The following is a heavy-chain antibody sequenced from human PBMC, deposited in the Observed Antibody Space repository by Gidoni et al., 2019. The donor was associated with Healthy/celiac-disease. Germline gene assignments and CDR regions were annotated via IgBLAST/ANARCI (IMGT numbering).Heavy chain of an antibody. D-gene: IGHD6-19*01. V-gene: IGHV4-39*01. CDR1: GGPISCSSYY. J-gene: IGHJ5*02. Sequence: QLQLQESGPGLVKPSETMSLTCPVPGGPISCSSYYWGWIRQPPGKGLECIGSIYYSGSTCSNPSLESRVNISVDTSKNQFSLKLSSVTAADTAVYYCARGGGYSSGWSSSDWFDPWGQGTLVTVSS. CDR3: ARGGGYSSGWSSSDWFDP. CDR2: IYYSGST.